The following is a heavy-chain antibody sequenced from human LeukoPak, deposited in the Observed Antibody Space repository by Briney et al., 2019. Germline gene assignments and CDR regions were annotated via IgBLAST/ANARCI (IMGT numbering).Heavy chain of an antibody. V-gene: IGHV3-11*01. CDR2: ISSSGSTI. Sequence: GGSLRLSCAASGFTFSDYYMSWIRQAPGEGLEGVSFISSSGSTIYYADSVKGRFIISRDNAKNSLYLQMNSLRAEDTAVYYCARVGWTSVTFFDYWGQGTLVTVSS. J-gene: IGHJ4*02. CDR3: ARVGWTSVTFFDY. CDR1: GFTFSDYY. D-gene: IGHD4-17*01.